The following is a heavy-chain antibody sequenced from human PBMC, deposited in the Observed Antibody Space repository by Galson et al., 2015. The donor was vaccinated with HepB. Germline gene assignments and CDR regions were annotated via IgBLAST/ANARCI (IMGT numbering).Heavy chain of an antibody. D-gene: IGHD4-17*01. CDR1: GFTFSDYY. CDR3: ARGGCGDESIGDCMDF. CDR2: ISSSSSYT. Sequence: SLRLSCAASGFTFSDYYMSWIRQAPGKGLEWVSYISSSSSYTNYADSVKGRFTISRDNAKNSLYLQMNSLRAEDTAVYYCARGGCGDESIGDCMDFWGQGTTVTVSS. V-gene: IGHV3-11*06. J-gene: IGHJ6*02.